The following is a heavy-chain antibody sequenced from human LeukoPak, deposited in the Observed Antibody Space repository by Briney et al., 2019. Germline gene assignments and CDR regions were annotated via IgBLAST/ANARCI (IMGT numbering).Heavy chain of an antibody. CDR1: GFTFSDYY. J-gene: IGHJ4*02. D-gene: IGHD5-24*01. Sequence: PGGSLRLSCAASGFTFSDYYMSWIRQAPGKGLEWVAVISYDGSNKHYADSVKGRFTTSRDNSKNTLYLQMNSLRAEDTAVYYCAKDSRDGFLPDYWGQGTLVTVSS. V-gene: IGHV3-30*18. CDR3: AKDSRDGFLPDY. CDR2: ISYDGSNK.